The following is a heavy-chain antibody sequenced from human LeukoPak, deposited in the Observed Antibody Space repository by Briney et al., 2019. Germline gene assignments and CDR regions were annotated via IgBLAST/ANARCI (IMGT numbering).Heavy chain of an antibody. Sequence: GGSLRLSCADSGFTFNSYWMGWVRQTPGKGLEGVANIKHDGSEKYYVDSVEGRFTISRDNAKNSLFLQMNSLRAEDTAVYYCARDSGHTGYDLLDYGGQGTLVTVSA. CDR2: IKHDGSEK. D-gene: IGHD5-12*01. V-gene: IGHV3-7*01. CDR3: ARDSGHTGYDLLDY. J-gene: IGHJ4*02. CDR1: GFTFNSYW.